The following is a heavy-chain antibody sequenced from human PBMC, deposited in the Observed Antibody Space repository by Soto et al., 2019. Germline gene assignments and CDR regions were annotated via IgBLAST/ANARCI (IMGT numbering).Heavy chain of an antibody. Sequence: PGGSLRLSCAASGFTFSAYWMHWVRQAPGKGLVWVSRTNTDWTATTYADSVEGRFTISRDNAKNMLYLQMNSLRAEDTAVYYCTRGHYYGMDVWGQGTTVTVSS. J-gene: IGHJ6*02. CDR1: GFTFSAYW. CDR3: TRGHYYGMDV. CDR2: TNTDWTAT. V-gene: IGHV3-74*03.